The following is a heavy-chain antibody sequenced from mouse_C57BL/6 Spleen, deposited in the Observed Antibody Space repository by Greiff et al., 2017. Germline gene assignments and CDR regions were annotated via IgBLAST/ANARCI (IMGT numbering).Heavy chain of an antibody. CDR2: IYPGTGNT. CDR1: GYTFTDYY. J-gene: IGHJ3*01. Sequence: QVQLQQPGAELVRPGASVKVSCKASGYTFTDYYINWVKQRPGQGLEWIARIYPGTGNTYYNEKFKGKATLTADKSSSPAYMQLSSLTSEDSAVYFCARERSYYGSSFAYWGQGTLVTVSA. V-gene: IGHV1-76*01. D-gene: IGHD1-1*01. CDR3: ARERSYYGSSFAY.